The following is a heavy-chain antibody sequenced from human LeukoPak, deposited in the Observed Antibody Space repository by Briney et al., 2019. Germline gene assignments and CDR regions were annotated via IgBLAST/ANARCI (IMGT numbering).Heavy chain of an antibody. D-gene: IGHD3-10*01. Sequence: GGSLRLSCAAAGFTFSNFWMNWVRQTPGKGLEWVANIKQDGSGKYYVDSVKGRFTISRDNAKNSLYLQMNSLRAEDTAVYYCARDNRGLGEAFDYWGQGTLVTVSS. CDR2: IKQDGSGK. J-gene: IGHJ4*02. V-gene: IGHV3-7*01. CDR3: ARDNRGLGEAFDY. CDR1: GFTFSNFW.